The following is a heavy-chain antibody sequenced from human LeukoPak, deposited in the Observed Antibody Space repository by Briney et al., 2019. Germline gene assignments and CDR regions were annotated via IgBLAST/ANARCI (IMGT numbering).Heavy chain of an antibody. V-gene: IGHV1-8*01. J-gene: IGHJ5*02. Sequence: ASVNVSCKASGFTFTSYDINWVRQATGQGLEWMGWMNPINGNTGYAQKFQGRVTMTRDTSISTAYMELWSLRSDDTAVYYCVRDGEGVAISVNYWFDPWGQGTLVTVSS. D-gene: IGHD3-10*01. CDR3: VRDGEGVAISVNYWFDP. CDR2: MNPINGNT. CDR1: GFTFTSYD.